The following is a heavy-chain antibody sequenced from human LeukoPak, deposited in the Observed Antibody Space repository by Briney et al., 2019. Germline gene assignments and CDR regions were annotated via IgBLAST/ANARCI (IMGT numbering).Heavy chain of an antibody. CDR3: ARGGGITIFGAGSRYYYYYMDV. D-gene: IGHD3-3*01. CDR2: INPSDGGT. V-gene: IGHV1-46*01. J-gene: IGHJ6*03. Sequence: ASVKVSCKASGYAFSSYYMHWVRQAPGQGLEWMGIINPSDGGTNYAQKFQGRVTMTRDMSTSTVYMELSSLRSEDTAVYYGARGGGITIFGAGSRYYYYYMDVWGKGTTVTVSS. CDR1: GYAFSSYY.